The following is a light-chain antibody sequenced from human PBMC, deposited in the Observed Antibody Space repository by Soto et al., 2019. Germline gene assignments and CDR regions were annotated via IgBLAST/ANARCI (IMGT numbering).Light chain of an antibody. CDR2: DNN. CDR1: SSNIGNNY. J-gene: IGLJ2*01. Sequence: QSVLTQPPSVSAAPGQKVTISCTGSSSNIGNNYVSWYLQLLGTAPKLLIYDNNKRPSGIPDRFSGSKSGSSATLGITGLQTGDEADYYCGTWDSGLSAVVFGGGTKLTVL. CDR3: GTWDSGLSAVV. V-gene: IGLV1-51*01.